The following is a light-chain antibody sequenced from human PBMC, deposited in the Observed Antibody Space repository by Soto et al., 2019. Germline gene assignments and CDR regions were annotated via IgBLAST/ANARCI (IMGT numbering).Light chain of an antibody. CDR3: HQYNSYSWT. CDR2: AAS. V-gene: IGKV1-5*01. J-gene: IGKJ1*01. CDR1: QSISNW. Sequence: DIPMTQSPSTLSASVGDRVTITCRASQSISNWLAWYQQKPGKAPKLLIYAASLESGVPSRFSGSGSGTEFTLTISSLQPDDFATYYCHQYNSYSWTFGQGTKVEIK.